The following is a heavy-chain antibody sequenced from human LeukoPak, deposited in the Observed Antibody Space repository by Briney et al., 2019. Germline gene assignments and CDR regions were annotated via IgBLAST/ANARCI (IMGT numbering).Heavy chain of an antibody. CDR2: IYYSGST. CDR3: ARDGGDWFDP. Sequence: SETLSLTCTVSGGSISSYYWNWIRQPPGKGLEWIGNIYYSGSTNYNPSLKRRVTISVDTSKNQFSLKLSSVTAADTAVYYCARDGGDWFDPWGQGTLVTVSS. CDR1: GGSISSYY. V-gene: IGHV4-59*01. D-gene: IGHD2-21*01. J-gene: IGHJ5*02.